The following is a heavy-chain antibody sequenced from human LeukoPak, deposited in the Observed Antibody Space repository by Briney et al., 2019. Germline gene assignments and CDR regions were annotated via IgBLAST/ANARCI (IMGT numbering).Heavy chain of an antibody. J-gene: IGHJ6*03. D-gene: IGHD4-17*01. CDR2: ISAYNGNT. CDR3: ARDRAAGDYPDYYYCYYMDV. V-gene: IGHV1-18*01. Sequence: ASVKVSCKASGYTFTSYGISWVRQAPGQGLEWMGWISAYNGNTNYAQKLQGRVTMTTDTSTSTAYMELRSLRSDDTAVYYCARDRAAGDYPDYYYCYYMDVWGKGTTVTVSS. CDR1: GYTFTSYG.